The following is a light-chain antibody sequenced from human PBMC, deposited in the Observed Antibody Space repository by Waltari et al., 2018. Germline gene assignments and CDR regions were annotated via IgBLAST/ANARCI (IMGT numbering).Light chain of an antibody. CDR2: GAS. V-gene: IGKV3-15*01. Sequence: EVVMTQSPATLSVSPGERATLSCRASQSLSINLAWFQQKPGQAPRLLIYGASTRATGIPARFSGSGSETEFTLTISSLQSEDSAIYYCQQYNNWPRTFGQGTKVEIK. CDR1: QSLSIN. CDR3: QQYNNWPRT. J-gene: IGKJ1*01.